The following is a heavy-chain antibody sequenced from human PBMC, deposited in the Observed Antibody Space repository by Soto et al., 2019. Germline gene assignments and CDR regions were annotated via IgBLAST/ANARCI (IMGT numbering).Heavy chain of an antibody. CDR1: GGAIGGYH. CDR3: ARHGSDSGWFFFDP. Sequence: SETLSLTCSLSGGAIGGYHWSWIRQPPGKALEWVGYVSYSGSTDYHPSLKSRVIISRDTSKNHFSLKMISVTAADTAVYYCARHGSDSGWFFFDPWSQGAMVTVSS. CDR2: VSYSGST. J-gene: IGHJ5*02. D-gene: IGHD6-19*01. V-gene: IGHV4-59*08.